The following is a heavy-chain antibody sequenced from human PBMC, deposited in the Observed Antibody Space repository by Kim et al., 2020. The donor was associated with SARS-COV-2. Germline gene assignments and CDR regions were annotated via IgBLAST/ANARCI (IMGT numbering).Heavy chain of an antibody. V-gene: IGHV1-46*01. D-gene: IGHD3-22*01. CDR1: GYTFISPH. CDR2: FSPSAGST. CDR3: ASGTYHYDTHDYLVFDN. J-gene: IGHJ4*01. Sequence: ASVKVSCKASGYTFISPHIHWVRQAPGQGLEWMGIFSPSAGSTTFAQKFEGRVTMTRDTSTSTIYMELSSLRSEDTAVYYCASGTYHYDTHDYLVFDNWG.